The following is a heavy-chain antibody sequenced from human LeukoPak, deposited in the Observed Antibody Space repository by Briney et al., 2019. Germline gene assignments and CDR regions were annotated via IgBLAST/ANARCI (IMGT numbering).Heavy chain of an antibody. CDR1: GFTFSSYW. Sequence: GGSLRLSCAASGFTFSSYWMHWVRQAPGKGLEWVSYISSSGSTIYYADSMKGRFTISRDNAKNSLYLQMNSLRAEDTAVYYCARDNYDSSTPYYFDYWGQGTLVTVSS. J-gene: IGHJ4*02. CDR2: ISSSGSTI. CDR3: ARDNYDSSTPYYFDY. D-gene: IGHD3-22*01. V-gene: IGHV3-48*04.